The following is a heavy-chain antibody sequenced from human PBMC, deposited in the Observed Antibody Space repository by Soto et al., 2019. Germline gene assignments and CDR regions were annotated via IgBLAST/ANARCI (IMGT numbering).Heavy chain of an antibody. CDR2: ISYDGSNK. CDR1: GFTFSSYG. D-gene: IGHD3-16*01. CDR3: AKDLWGSGSPFDY. Sequence: GGSLRLSCAASGFTFSSYGMHWVRQAPGKGLEWVAVISYDGSNKYYADSVKGRLTISRDNSKNTLYLQMNSLRAEDTAVYYCAKDLWGSGSPFDYWGQGTLVTIS. J-gene: IGHJ4*02. V-gene: IGHV3-30*18.